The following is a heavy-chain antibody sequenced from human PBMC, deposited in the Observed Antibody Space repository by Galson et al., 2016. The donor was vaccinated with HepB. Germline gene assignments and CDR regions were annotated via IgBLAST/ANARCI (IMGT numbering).Heavy chain of an antibody. J-gene: IGHJ5*02. CDR1: GDTFNAYY. D-gene: IGHD6-6*01. Sequence: SVKVSCKASGDTFNAYYIHWVRQAPAIGLEWMGRINPKSGGTDYAQTLEGRVTLTKDSAITTAYLELSRLTSDDTAVYFCATDALPLVARPSPYNWFDTWGPGTAVTVSS. CDR2: INPKSGGT. V-gene: IGHV1-2*06. CDR3: ATDALPLVARPSPYNWFDT.